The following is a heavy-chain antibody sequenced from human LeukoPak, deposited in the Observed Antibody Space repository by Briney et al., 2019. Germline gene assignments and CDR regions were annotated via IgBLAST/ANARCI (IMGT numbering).Heavy chain of an antibody. J-gene: IGHJ4*02. D-gene: IGHD6-19*01. CDR1: GFTFSSYA. V-gene: IGHV3-30-3*01. Sequence: PGGSQRLSCAASGFTFSSYAMHWVRQAPGKGLEWVAVISYDGSNKYYADSVKGRFTISRDNSKNTLYLQMNSLRAEDTAVYYCEAVAREFDYWGQGTLVTVSS. CDR3: EAVAREFDY. CDR2: ISYDGSNK.